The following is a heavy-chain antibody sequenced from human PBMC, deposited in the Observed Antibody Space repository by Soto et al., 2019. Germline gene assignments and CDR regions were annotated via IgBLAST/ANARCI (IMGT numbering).Heavy chain of an antibody. CDR2: IRSKANSYAT. D-gene: IGHD3-22*01. J-gene: IGHJ4*02. CDR3: TRLGYYDSSGYYPTSFDY. V-gene: IGHV3-73*01. CDR1: GFTFSGSA. Sequence: GGSLRLSCAVSGFTFSGSAMHWVRQASRKGLEWVGRIRSKANSYATAYAASVKGRFTISRDDSKNTAYLQMNSLKTEDTAVYYCTRLGYYDSSGYYPTSFDYWGQGTLVTVSS.